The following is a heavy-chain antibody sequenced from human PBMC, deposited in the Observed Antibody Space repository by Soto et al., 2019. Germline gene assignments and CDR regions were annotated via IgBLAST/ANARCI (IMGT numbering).Heavy chain of an antibody. D-gene: IGHD3-10*01. J-gene: IGHJ4*02. CDR1: GASIITDNW. CDR2: IYHSGNT. CDR3: ARASASSKLRGVVIN. V-gene: IGHV4-4*02. Sequence: QVQLQESGPGLVKPSGTLSLTCALSGASIITDNWWSWVRQPPGKEMEWIGEIYHSGNTNFNPSVKSRVTISVDTSKNQFSLTVSSVTAADTAINYCARASASSKLRGVVINWGQGTLVTVSS.